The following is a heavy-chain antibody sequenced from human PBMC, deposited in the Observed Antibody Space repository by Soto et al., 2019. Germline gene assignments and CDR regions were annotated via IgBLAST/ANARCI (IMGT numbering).Heavy chain of an antibody. J-gene: IGHJ4*02. D-gene: IGHD6-6*01. V-gene: IGHV1-18*01. Sequence: QVHLVQSGAEVKKPGASVKVSCKGSGYAFTTYGITWVRQAPGQGLEWMGWISAHNGNTNYAQKLQGRVTVTRDTSTSTAYMELRSLRSDDTAVYYCAKGRDGDYWGQGALVTVSS. CDR3: AKGRDGDY. CDR1: GYAFTTYG. CDR2: ISAHNGNT.